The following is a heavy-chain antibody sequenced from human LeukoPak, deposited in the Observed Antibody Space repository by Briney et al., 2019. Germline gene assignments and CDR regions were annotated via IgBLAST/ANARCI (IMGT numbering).Heavy chain of an antibody. V-gene: IGHV3-33*01. CDR3: VRGSSAYFDF. J-gene: IGHJ4*02. Sequence: GGSLRLSCAASGFTFSSFGIHWVRQAPGKGLEWVTLIWYDGSNKWYAESVKGRFTISRDNSKNPLYLQMDSLRAEDTAMYYCVRGSSAYFDFWGQGALVTVSS. CDR1: GFTFSSFG. CDR2: IWYDGSNK.